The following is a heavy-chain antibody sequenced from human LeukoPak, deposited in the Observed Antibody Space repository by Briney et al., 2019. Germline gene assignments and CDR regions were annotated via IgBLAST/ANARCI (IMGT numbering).Heavy chain of an antibody. J-gene: IGHJ4*02. CDR3: TTDCDYDSSGECSFDY. Sequence: GGSLRLSCAASGFTFSSYAMHWVRQAPGKGLEWVAVISYDGSNKYYADSVKGRFTISRDNSKNTLYLQMNSLRAEDTAVYYCTTDCDYDSSGECSFDYWGQGTLVTVSS. CDR1: GFTFSSYA. CDR2: ISYDGSNK. D-gene: IGHD3-22*01. V-gene: IGHV3-30-3*01.